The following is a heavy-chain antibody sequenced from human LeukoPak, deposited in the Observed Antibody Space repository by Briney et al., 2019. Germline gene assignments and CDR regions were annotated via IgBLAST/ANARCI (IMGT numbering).Heavy chain of an antibody. Sequence: GESLKISCAASGFTFSSYSMHWVRQAPGKGLEYVSAISSNGGSTYYANSVKGRFTISRDNSKNTLYLQMGSLRAEDMAVYYCAKSRSDYYDSSGYSGAFDIWGQGTMVTVSS. J-gene: IGHJ3*02. CDR3: AKSRSDYYDSSGYSGAFDI. CDR1: GFTFSSYS. V-gene: IGHV3-64*01. D-gene: IGHD3-22*01. CDR2: ISSNGGST.